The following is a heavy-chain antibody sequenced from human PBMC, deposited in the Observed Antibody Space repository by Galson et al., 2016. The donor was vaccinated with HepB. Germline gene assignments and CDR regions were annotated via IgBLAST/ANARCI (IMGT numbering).Heavy chain of an antibody. CDR3: ATERKWGPLDF. CDR2: IIPLFGTA. D-gene: IGHD1-26*01. V-gene: IGHV1-69*13. CDR1: GGTFSKYA. Sequence: SVKVSCKASGGTFSKYAISWVRQAPGQGLEWVGGIIPLFGTATSVQKFQGRVTITADESTSTAYMELSSLRSEDAAMYYCATERKWGPLDFWGQGTLVTVSS. J-gene: IGHJ4*02.